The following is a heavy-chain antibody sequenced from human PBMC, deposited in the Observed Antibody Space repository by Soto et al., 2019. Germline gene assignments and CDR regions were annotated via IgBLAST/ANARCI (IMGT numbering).Heavy chain of an antibody. V-gene: IGHV3-23*01. CDR2: ISGSGGST. CDR1: GFTFSSYA. CDR3: AKVSMVRGVIIDYYYYGMDV. J-gene: IGHJ6*02. D-gene: IGHD3-10*01. Sequence: GGSVRLSGAASGFTFSSYAMSWVRQAPGKGLALVSDISGSGGSTYYADSVKGRLSISRDNSKNTLYLQMNSLRAEDTAVYYCAKVSMVRGVIIDYYYYGMDVWGQGTTVTVSS.